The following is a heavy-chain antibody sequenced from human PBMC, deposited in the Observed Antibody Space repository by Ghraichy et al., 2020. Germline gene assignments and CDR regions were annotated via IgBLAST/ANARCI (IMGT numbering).Heavy chain of an antibody. CDR3: ARAEGGILTGYYLTYYYYGMDV. D-gene: IGHD3-9*01. CDR2: IIPIFGTA. J-gene: IGHJ6*02. Sequence: SVKVSCKASGGTFSSYAISWVRQAPGQGLEWMGGIIPIFGTANYAQKFQGRVTITADKSTSTAYMELSSLRSEDTAVYYCARAEGGILTGYYLTYYYYGMDVWGQGTTVTVSS. CDR1: GGTFSSYA. V-gene: IGHV1-69*06.